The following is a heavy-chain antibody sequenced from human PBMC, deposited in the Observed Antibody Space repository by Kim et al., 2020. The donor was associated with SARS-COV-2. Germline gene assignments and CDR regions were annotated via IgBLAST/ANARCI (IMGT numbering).Heavy chain of an antibody. CDR2: IYASGRT. CDR1: GVSISIYY. CDR3: VGDRELYY. D-gene: IGHD1-7*01. V-gene: IGHV4-59*01. Sequence: SETLSLTCSASGVSISIYYLSWIRQPPGKGPEWMAYIYASGRTTYNPSPMRRVTTTVDTSKNQSSLKLYSVTAADTAVYYCVGDRELYYWGQGTLDTVSS. J-gene: IGHJ4*02.